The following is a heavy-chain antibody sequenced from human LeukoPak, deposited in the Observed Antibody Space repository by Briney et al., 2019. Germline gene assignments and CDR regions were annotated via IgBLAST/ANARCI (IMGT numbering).Heavy chain of an antibody. J-gene: IGHJ4*02. CDR1: GFTFRSYA. V-gene: IGHV3-23*01. Sequence: GGSLRLSCEASGFTFRSYAMTWVRQAPGKGLEWVSTISDRGGRRNYADSVKGRFTIPRDNSKNTLYLQMNSLRAEDTAVYYCAKPGYDSSGTISYFDYWGQGTLVTVSS. D-gene: IGHD3-22*01. CDR2: ISDRGGRR. CDR3: AKPGYDSSGTISYFDY.